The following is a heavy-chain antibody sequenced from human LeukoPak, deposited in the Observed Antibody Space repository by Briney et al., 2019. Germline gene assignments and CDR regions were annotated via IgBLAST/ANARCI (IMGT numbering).Heavy chain of an antibody. Sequence: GSLRLSCAASGFTSSSYIMNWIRQPPGKGLEWVGDIYYSGSTNYNPSLKSRVTISVDTSKNQFSLKLSSVTAADTAVYYCARGNGYSYGLDYYYYYMDVWGKGTTVTVSS. CDR3: ARGNGYSYGLDYYYYYMDV. CDR1: GFTSSSYI. CDR2: IYYSGST. J-gene: IGHJ6*03. D-gene: IGHD5-18*01. V-gene: IGHV4-59*01.